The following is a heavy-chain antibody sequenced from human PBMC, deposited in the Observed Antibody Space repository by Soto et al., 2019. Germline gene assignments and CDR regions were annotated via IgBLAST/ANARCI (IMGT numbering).Heavy chain of an antibody. V-gene: IGHV4-39*01. CDR2: ISDSGRT. J-gene: IGHJ5*02. CDR1: GGSISPSGGSF. D-gene: IGHD6-13*01. CDR3: ARPELRAGMAGPNPSYNWFDP. Sequence: TLSLTCTVSGGSISPSGGSFWGGVRQPPGKGLEWIGIISDSGRTYYNPSLESRVTMSVDTSRNQFSLRLTSLTATDTAVYYCARPELRAGMAGPNPSYNWFDPWGQGALVAVSS.